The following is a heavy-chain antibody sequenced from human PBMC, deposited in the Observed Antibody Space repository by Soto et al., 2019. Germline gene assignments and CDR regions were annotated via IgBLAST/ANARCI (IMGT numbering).Heavy chain of an antibody. CDR2: INSDGSST. V-gene: IGHV3-74*01. D-gene: IGHD3-10*01. J-gene: IGHJ4*02. CDR1: GFTFISYW. CDR3: VRDSPGALDLFDY. Sequence: EVQLVESGGGLVQPGGSLRLSCAASGFTFISYWMHWVRQTPGKGLVWVSRINSDGSSTNYADSVKGRFTISRDNAKKTVYLRMTRLRAEDTAMYYCVRDSPGALDLFDYWGQGTLVTVSS.